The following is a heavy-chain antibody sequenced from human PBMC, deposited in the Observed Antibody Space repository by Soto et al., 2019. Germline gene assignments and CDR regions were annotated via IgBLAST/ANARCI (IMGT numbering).Heavy chain of an antibody. D-gene: IGHD3-22*01. CDR3: ARGMGHYDTNYFDY. Sequence: QVQLVQSGSEVKKPGSSVMVSCKASGGNVSSYGISWMRQAPGQGLEWMGGIIPIFGTANYAQKFQGRVTITADESTSTAYMELSSLRSEDTAVYYCARGMGHYDTNYFDYWGQGTLVTVSS. V-gene: IGHV1-69*12. J-gene: IGHJ4*02. CDR1: GGNVSSYG. CDR2: IIPIFGTA.